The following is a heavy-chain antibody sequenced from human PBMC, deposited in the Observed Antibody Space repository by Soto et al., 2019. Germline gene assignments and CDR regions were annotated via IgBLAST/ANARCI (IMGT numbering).Heavy chain of an antibody. CDR3: ARDRGSIVGATTYWFDP. CDR2: INPSGGNT. J-gene: IGHJ5*02. Sequence: GASVKVSCKASGYTFTTYYMHWVRQAPGQGLEWMAIINPSGGNTIYAQKFQGRVTLTRDTSTSTVYMALSSLTFEDTAVYYCARDRGSIVGATTYWFDPWGRGTLVTVSS. V-gene: IGHV1-46*01. D-gene: IGHD1-26*01. CDR1: GYTFTTYY.